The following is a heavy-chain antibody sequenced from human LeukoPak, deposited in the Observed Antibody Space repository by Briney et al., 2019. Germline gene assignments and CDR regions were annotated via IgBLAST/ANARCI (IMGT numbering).Heavy chain of an antibody. D-gene: IGHD2-2*01. Sequence: GGSLRLSCAASGFTFSNYAMSWVRQAPGKGLEWVSIISSSGGSTYYADSVKGRFTISRDNSKNTLFLQMNSLRAEDTAVYYCAKSGSRDWDYFEYWGQGTLVTASS. CDR2: ISSSGGST. CDR1: GFTFSNYA. J-gene: IGHJ4*02. CDR3: AKSGSRDWDYFEY. V-gene: IGHV3-23*01.